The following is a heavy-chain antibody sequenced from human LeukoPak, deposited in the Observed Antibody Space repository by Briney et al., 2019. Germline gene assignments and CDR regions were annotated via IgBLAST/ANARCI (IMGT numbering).Heavy chain of an antibody. D-gene: IGHD6-6*01. CDR3: AKSMSSSGKVDP. CDR2: IYYSGST. V-gene: IGHV4-31*03. CDR1: GGSISSGGYY. J-gene: IGHJ5*02. Sequence: PSQTLSHTCTVSGGSISSGGYYWSWLRQHPGKGLEWIGYIYYSGSTYYNPSLKSRVTISVDTSKNQFSLKLSSVTAADTAVYYCAKSMSSSGKVDPWGQGTLVTVSS.